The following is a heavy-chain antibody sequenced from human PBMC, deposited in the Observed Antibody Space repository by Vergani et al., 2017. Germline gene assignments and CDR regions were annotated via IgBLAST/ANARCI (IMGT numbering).Heavy chain of an antibody. J-gene: IGHJ4*02. CDR2: IRPKTDGETT. Sequence: EVQPVESGGGLVKPGGSLRLSCTTSGFTFSSAWMSWVRQAPGKGLELVARIRPKTDGETTDYAAPVKGRFTISRDDSKNTLYLQMNSLKTEDTAVYYCTTPTKRELLYYFDYWGQGTLVTVSS. D-gene: IGHD3-10*01. V-gene: IGHV3-15*01. CDR1: GFTFSSAW. CDR3: TTPTKRELLYYFDY.